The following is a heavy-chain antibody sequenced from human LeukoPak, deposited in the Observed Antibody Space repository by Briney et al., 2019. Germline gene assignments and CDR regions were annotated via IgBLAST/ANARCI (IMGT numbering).Heavy chain of an antibody. CDR1: GGTFSSYA. D-gene: IGHD6-13*01. CDR3: ARDRRIAAAGTTKYDAFDI. J-gene: IGHJ3*02. Sequence: SVKVSCKASGGTFSSYAISWVRQAPGQGLEWMGGIIPIFGTANYAQKFQGRVTITADESTSTAYMELSSLRSEDTAVYYCARDRRIAAAGTTKYDAFDIWGQGTMVTVSS. CDR2: IIPIFGTA. V-gene: IGHV1-69*01.